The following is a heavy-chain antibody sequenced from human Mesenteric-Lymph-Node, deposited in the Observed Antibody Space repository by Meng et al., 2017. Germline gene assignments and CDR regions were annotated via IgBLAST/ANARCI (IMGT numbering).Heavy chain of an antibody. CDR2: INPNSGGT. CDR3: AIPGVSRTYYYYGMDV. Sequence: ASVKVSCKASGYTFTGYYMHWVRQAPGQGLEWMGRINPNSGGTNYAQKFQGRVTMTRDTSISTAYMELSRLRSDDTAVYYCAIPGVSRTYYYYGMDVWGQGTTVTVSS. CDR1: GYTFTGYY. V-gene: IGHV1-2*06. D-gene: IGHD3-10*01. J-gene: IGHJ6*02.